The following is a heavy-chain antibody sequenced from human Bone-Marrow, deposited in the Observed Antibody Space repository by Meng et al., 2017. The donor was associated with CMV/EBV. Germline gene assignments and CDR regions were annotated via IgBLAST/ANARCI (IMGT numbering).Heavy chain of an antibody. CDR2: IKGKVDGGSI. J-gene: IGHJ6*02. CDR1: GLTFSNSW. D-gene: IGHD2-15*01. V-gene: IGHV3-15*01. CDR3: AKGGGGYYYSGSDG. Sequence: GESLKISCVSSGLTFSNSWMTWVRRAPGKGLEWIGRIKGKVDGGSIHYAAPVKDRFTISRDDAKAIVSLQMDNLRPDDTAVYYCAKGGGGYYYSGSDGWGQGTTVTVSS.